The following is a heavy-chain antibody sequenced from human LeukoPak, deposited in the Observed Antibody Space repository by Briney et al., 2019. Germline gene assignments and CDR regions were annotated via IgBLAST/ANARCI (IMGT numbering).Heavy chain of an antibody. CDR3: AVVGYSGHDYGGSDY. CDR1: GYTFTSYG. J-gene: IGHJ4*02. D-gene: IGHD5-12*01. V-gene: IGHV1-18*01. Sequence: ASVKVSCKASGYTFTSYGISWVGQAPGQGLEWMGWISAYNGNTNYAQKLQGRVTMTTDTSTSTAYMELRSLRSDDTAVYYCAVVGYSGHDYGGSDYWGQGTLVTVSS. CDR2: ISAYNGNT.